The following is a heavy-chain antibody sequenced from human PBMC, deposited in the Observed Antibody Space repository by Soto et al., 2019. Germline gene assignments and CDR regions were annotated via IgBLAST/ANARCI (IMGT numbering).Heavy chain of an antibody. CDR3: ARHKGYCSSTSCYGMDV. D-gene: IGHD2-15*01. CDR2: IYPGDSDS. Sequence: GESLKISCKGSGYIFRTSWIGWVRQMPGKGLEWVGSIYPGDSDSRYNPSVQGQVTISADRSISTAYLQWNSLKASDTAMYFCARHKGYCSSTSCYGMDVWGQGTTVTVSS. J-gene: IGHJ6*02. V-gene: IGHV5-51*01. CDR1: GYIFRTSW.